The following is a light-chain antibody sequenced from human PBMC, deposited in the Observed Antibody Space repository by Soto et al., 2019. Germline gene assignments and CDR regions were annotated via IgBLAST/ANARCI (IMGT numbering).Light chain of an antibody. CDR1: SSNVGINA. CDR2: TDN. J-gene: IGLJ2*01. V-gene: IGLV1-44*01. CDR3: AAWDDNLNGPV. Sequence: QSVLTQPPSASGTPGQRVTISCSGSSSNVGINAVNWYQQLPGTAPKLLIYTDNQGPSGVPDRFSGSKSGTSASLAISGLQSEDEADYYCAAWDDNLNGPVFGGGTQLT.